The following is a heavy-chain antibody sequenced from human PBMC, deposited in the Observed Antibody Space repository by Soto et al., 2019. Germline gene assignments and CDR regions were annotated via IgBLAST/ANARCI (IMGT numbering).Heavy chain of an antibody. J-gene: IGHJ3*02. V-gene: IGHV1-8*01. CDR3: ARSYNWNYDAFDI. Sequence: ASVKVSCKASGYTFTIYDINWVRQATGQGLEWMGWMNPNSGNTGYAQKFQGRVTMTRDTSIRTAYMELSRLRSDDTAVYYCARSYNWNYDAFDIWGQGTMVTVSS. D-gene: IGHD1-7*01. CDR1: GYTFTIYD. CDR2: MNPNSGNT.